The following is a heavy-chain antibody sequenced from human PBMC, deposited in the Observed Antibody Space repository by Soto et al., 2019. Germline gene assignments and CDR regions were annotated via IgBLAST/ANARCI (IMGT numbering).Heavy chain of an antibody. Sequence: GASVKVSCKVSGYTLTELSMHWVRQAPGKGLEWMGGFDPEDGETIYAQKFQGRVTMTEDTSTDTAYMELSSRRSDDTAVYYCATPRVGSHPGDAFDIWGQGTMVTVSS. V-gene: IGHV1-24*01. CDR2: FDPEDGET. J-gene: IGHJ3*02. D-gene: IGHD2-8*01. CDR1: GYTLTELS. CDR3: ATPRVGSHPGDAFDI.